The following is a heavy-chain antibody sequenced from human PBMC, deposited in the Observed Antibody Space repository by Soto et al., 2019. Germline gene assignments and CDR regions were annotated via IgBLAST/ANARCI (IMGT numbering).Heavy chain of an antibody. D-gene: IGHD2-8*01. CDR1: GNTFSIYY. CDR3: ANGHQHPYLNY. CDR2: INPSDGST. J-gene: IGHJ4*02. Sequence: QVQLVQSGAEVKKPGASVKVSCKASGNTFSIYYMHWVRQAPGQGLEWMGIINPSDGSTSYAQKFQGRVTMTRDTSTSAVYMELSSLRSDDTAVYYYANGHQHPYLNYWGQGTLVTVSS. V-gene: IGHV1-46*01.